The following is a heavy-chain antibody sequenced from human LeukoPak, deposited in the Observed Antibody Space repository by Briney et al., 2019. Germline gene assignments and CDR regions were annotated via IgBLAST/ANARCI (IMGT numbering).Heavy chain of an antibody. CDR1: GLTFSNYA. D-gene: IGHD1-26*01. V-gene: IGHV3-23*01. J-gene: IGHJ5*02. CDR3: AKDWRGSRDNWFDP. Sequence: GGSLRLSCAASGLTFSNYALSWVRQAPGKGLEWFSVISGSGGSKYFADSVKGRFTISRDNSKNTLYLQMNSLRAEDTAVYYRAKDWRGSRDNWFDPWGQGTLVTVSS. CDR2: ISGSGGSK.